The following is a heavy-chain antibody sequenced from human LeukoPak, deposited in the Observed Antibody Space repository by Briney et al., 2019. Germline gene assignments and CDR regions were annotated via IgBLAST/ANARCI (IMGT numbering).Heavy chain of an antibody. CDR3: AGGYCSSTSCYRIREDAFDI. V-gene: IGHV1-69*13. Sequence: SVKVSCKASGGTFSSYAISWVRQAPGQGLEWMGGIIPIFGTANYAQKFQGRVTITADESTSTAYMELSSLRAEDTAVYYCAGGYCSSTSCYRIREDAFDIWGQGTMVTVSS. J-gene: IGHJ3*02. D-gene: IGHD2-2*01. CDR1: GGTFSSYA. CDR2: IIPIFGTA.